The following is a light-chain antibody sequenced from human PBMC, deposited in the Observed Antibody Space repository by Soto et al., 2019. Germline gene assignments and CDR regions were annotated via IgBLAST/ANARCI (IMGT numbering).Light chain of an antibody. CDR2: LNSDGSH. V-gene: IGLV4-69*01. Sequence: QLVLNQSPSASASLGASVKLTCTLSSGHSSYAIAWHQQQPEKGPRYLMKLNSDGSHSKGDGIPDRFSGSSSGAERYLTISSLQSEDEADYYCQTWGTGVVFGGGTKLTVL. CDR1: SGHSSYA. CDR3: QTWGTGVV. J-gene: IGLJ2*01.